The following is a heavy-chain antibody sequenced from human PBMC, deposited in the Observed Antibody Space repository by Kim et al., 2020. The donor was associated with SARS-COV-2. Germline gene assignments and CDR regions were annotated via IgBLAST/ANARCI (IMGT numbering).Heavy chain of an antibody. CDR3: ARGMQLVRTPDY. Sequence: GGSLRLSCAASGFTFSSYSMNWVRQAPGKGLEWVSSISSSSSYIYYADSVKGRFTISRDNAKNSLYLQMNSLRAEDTAVYYCARGMQLVRTPDYWGQGTLVTVSS. J-gene: IGHJ4*02. V-gene: IGHV3-21*01. CDR2: ISSSSSYI. CDR1: GFTFSSYS. D-gene: IGHD6-13*01.